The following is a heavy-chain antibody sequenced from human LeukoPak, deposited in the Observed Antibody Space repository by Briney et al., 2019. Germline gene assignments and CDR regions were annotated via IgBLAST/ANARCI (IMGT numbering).Heavy chain of an antibody. CDR3: ARDFSEYDILTGVFDY. J-gene: IGHJ4*02. CDR2: ISPTSGGT. D-gene: IGHD3-9*01. Sequence: ASVKVSCKASGYTFTSYYIHWVRQAPGQGLEWMGLISPTSGGTNYAQKFQGRVTMTRDTSISTAYMELSRLRSDDTAVYYCARDFSEYDILTGVFDYWGQGTLVTVSS. V-gene: IGHV1-2*02. CDR1: GYTFTSYY.